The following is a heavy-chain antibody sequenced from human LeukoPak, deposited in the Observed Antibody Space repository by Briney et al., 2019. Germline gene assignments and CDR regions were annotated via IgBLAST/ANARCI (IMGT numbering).Heavy chain of an antibody. Sequence: SETLSLTCTVSGGSISSYYWSWIRQPPGKGLEWIGYIYYSGSTNYNPSLKSRVTISVDTSKNQFSLILNSVTAADTAVYYCARVDYYDSSVFDYWGQGTLVTVSS. CDR3: ARVDYYDSSVFDY. D-gene: IGHD3-22*01. CDR1: GGSISSYY. V-gene: IGHV4-59*01. J-gene: IGHJ4*02. CDR2: IYYSGST.